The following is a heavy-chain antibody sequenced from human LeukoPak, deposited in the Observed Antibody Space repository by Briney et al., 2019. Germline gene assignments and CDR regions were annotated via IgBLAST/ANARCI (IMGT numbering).Heavy chain of an antibody. D-gene: IGHD2-21*01. Sequence: GASVKVSCKASGYTFTSYGISWVRQAPGQGLEWMGIINPSGGSTSYAQKFQGRVTMTRDMSTSTVYMELSSLRSEDTAVYYCARGSRVISEVPIAAEYFQHWGQGTLVTVSS. J-gene: IGHJ1*01. CDR2: INPSGGST. CDR1: GYTFTSYG. CDR3: ARGSRVISEVPIAAEYFQH. V-gene: IGHV1-46*01.